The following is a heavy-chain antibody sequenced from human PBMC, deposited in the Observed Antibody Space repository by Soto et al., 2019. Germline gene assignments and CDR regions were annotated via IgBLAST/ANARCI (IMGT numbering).Heavy chain of an antibody. CDR1: GGSISSHY. Sequence: SETLSLTCTVSGGSISSHYWSWIRQPPGKGLEWIGYIYNSGSTNYNPALKSRVTISVDTSKNQFSLKLSSVTAADTAVYYCARGRATYYDFWSGSRPSGYYYMDVWGKGTTVTVSS. CDR3: ARGRATYYDFWSGSRPSGYYYMDV. J-gene: IGHJ6*03. CDR2: IYNSGST. V-gene: IGHV4-59*11. D-gene: IGHD3-3*01.